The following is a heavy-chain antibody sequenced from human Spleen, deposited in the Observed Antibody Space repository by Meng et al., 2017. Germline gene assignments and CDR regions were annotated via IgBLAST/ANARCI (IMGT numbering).Heavy chain of an antibody. V-gene: IGHV4-4*02. CDR2: INHSGST. J-gene: IGHJ4*02. Sequence: VHPEEAGPGRGKPSGHLLLTCAVAGASISHSYWWCWGRPPPGKGLEWIGEINHSGSTNYHPSLKSRITISVDTSKNQFSLKLSSVTAADTAVYYCARCSSREFDYWGQGTLVTVSS. CDR1: GASISHSYW. D-gene: IGHD6-13*01. CDR3: ARCSSREFDY.